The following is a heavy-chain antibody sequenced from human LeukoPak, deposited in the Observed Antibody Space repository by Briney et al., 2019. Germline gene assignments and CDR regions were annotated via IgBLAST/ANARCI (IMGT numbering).Heavy chain of an antibody. J-gene: IGHJ4*02. D-gene: IGHD6-19*01. CDR2: ITGSGSST. V-gene: IGHV3-23*01. Sequence: GGSLRLSCAASGFSFSSYAMSWVRQAPGKGLEWVSTITGSGSSTYYADSVKGRFTISGDNSKNTLYLQMNSLRAEDTAVYYCARAPGSSGWYPIDSWGQGTLLTVSS. CDR1: GFSFSSYA. CDR3: ARAPGSSGWYPIDS.